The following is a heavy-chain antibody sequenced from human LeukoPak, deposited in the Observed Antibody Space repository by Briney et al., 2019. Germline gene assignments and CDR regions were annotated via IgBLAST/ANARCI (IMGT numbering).Heavy chain of an antibody. Sequence: PGGSLRLSCAASGLTFTSNYMSWVRQAPGKGLEWVSLIKSDGTTEYTDSVKGRFTISRDKSKNPLFLQMNPLRVEDTAVYYCARLRRGYWGRGTPVTVSS. CDR2: IKSDGTT. V-gene: IGHV3-53*01. CDR3: ARLRRGY. J-gene: IGHJ4*02. CDR1: GLTFTSNY.